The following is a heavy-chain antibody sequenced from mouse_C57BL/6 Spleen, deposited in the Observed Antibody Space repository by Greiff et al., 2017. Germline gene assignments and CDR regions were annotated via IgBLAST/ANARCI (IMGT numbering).Heavy chain of an antibody. J-gene: IGHJ2*01. CDR3: ARSNWDLYYVDY. CDR1: GYTFTSYT. D-gene: IGHD4-1*01. CDR2: INPSSGYT. V-gene: IGHV1-4*01. Sequence: QVQLKESGAELARPGASVKMSCKASGYTFTSYTMHWVKQRPGQGLEWIGYINPSSGYTKYNQKFKDKATLTADKSSSTAYMQLSSLTSEDSAVYYCARSNWDLYYVDYWGQGTTLTVSS.